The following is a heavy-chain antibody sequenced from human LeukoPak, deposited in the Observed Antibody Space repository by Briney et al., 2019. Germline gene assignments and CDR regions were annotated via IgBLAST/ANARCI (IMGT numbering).Heavy chain of an antibody. V-gene: IGHV4-61*01. Sequence: SETLSLTCTVPGGSVSSGSYYWSWIRQPPGKGLEWIGYIYYSASTNYNPSLKSRVTISVDTSNNQFSLKLSSVTAADTAVYYCARGSRGYSYGWGQGTLVTVSS. CDR2: IYYSAST. D-gene: IGHD5-18*01. CDR1: GGSVSSGSYY. J-gene: IGHJ4*02. CDR3: ARGSRGYSYG.